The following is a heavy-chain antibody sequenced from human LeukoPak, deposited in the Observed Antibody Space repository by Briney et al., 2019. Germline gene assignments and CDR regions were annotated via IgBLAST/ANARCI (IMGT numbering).Heavy chain of an antibody. V-gene: IGHV3-21*01. CDR1: GFTFSSYS. CDR2: ISSSSSYI. D-gene: IGHD3-22*01. Sequence: GGSLRLSCAASGFTFSSYSMNWVRQAPGKGLEWVSSISSSSSYIYYADSVKGRFTISRDNAKNSLYLQMNSLRAEDTAVYYCATDAGSSGFPRAGVDYWGQGTLVTVSS. J-gene: IGHJ4*02. CDR3: ATDAGSSGFPRAGVDY.